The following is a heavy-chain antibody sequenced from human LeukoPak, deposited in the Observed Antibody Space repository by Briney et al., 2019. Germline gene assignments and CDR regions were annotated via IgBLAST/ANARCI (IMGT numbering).Heavy chain of an antibody. Sequence: GSSVKVSCKACVYTFTGYYMHWVRQAPGQGLVCVGWMNTNSGGTNYTQKFQGRVTMTRDTSISTAYMELSRLRADDTAVYYCARDRGYSSSWYSDYFDYGGKGTLVTVSS. D-gene: IGHD6-13*01. CDR2: MNTNSGGT. J-gene: IGHJ4*02. V-gene: IGHV1-2*02. CDR1: VYTFTGYY. CDR3: ARDRGYSSSWYSDYFDY.